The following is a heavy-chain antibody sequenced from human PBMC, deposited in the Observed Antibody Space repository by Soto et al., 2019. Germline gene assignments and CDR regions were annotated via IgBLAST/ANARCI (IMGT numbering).Heavy chain of an antibody. V-gene: IGHV4-4*07. J-gene: IGHJ5*02. D-gene: IGHD3-3*01. CDR3: ARGQRFSDWFDP. Sequence: SETLSLTCTVSGGSMSSYYWTWIRQPAGKGLEWIGRVYSSGGTHYNPSLKSRVTISLDTSKNQFSLRLLSVTDADTAVYYCARGQRFSDWFDPWGQGTLVTVS. CDR1: GGSMSSYY. CDR2: VYSSGGT.